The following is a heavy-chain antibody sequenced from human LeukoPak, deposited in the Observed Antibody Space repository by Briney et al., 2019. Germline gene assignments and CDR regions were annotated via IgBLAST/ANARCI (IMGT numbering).Heavy chain of an antibody. CDR2: ISAYNGNT. CDR3: ARDPLFQLSLVNYYGMDV. D-gene: IGHD2-2*01. CDR1: GYTFTSYG. V-gene: IGHV1-18*01. J-gene: IGHJ6*02. Sequence: ASVKVSCKASGYTFTSYGISWVRQAPGQGLEWMGWISAYNGNTNYAQKLQGRVTMTTDTSTSTAYMELRSLRSDDTAVYYCARDPLFQLSLVNYYGMDVWGQGTTVTVSS.